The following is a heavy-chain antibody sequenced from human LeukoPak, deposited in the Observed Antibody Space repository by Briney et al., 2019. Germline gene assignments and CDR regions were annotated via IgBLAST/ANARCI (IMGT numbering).Heavy chain of an antibody. CDR3: ARGGDSSGSIRSAFDI. CDR2: ISSSSSYT. Sequence: PGGSLRLSCAASGFTFSDYYMSWIRQAPGKGLAWVSYISSSSSYTNYADSVKGRFTISRDNAKNSLYLQMNSPRAEDTAVYYCARGGDSSGSIRSAFDIWGQGTMVTVSS. V-gene: IGHV3-11*05. D-gene: IGHD3-22*01. J-gene: IGHJ3*02. CDR1: GFTFSDYY.